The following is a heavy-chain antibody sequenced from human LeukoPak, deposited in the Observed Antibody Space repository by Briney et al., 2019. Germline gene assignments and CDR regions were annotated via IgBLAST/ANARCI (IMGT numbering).Heavy chain of an antibody. CDR1: GFTFSSYW. J-gene: IGHJ6*02. CDR2: INSDGSKT. Sequence: PGGSLRLSCAASGFTFSSYWMNWVRQPPGKGLVWVSRINSDGSKTSYADSVKGRFTISRDNAKNTLYLQMNRLRAEDTAVYYCARGERYSGYDRRTKISYYYGMDVWGQGTPVTVSS. CDR3: ARGERYSGYDRRTKISYYYGMDV. D-gene: IGHD5-12*01. V-gene: IGHV3-74*01.